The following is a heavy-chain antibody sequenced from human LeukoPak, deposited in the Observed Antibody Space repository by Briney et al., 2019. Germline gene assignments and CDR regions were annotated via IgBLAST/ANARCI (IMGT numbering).Heavy chain of an antibody. CDR1: GFTVSSNY. CDR2: ISGSGGST. CDR3: AKDVGVVPAASAAY. Sequence: PGGSLRLSCAASGFTVSSNYMSWVRQAPGKGLEWVSAISGSGGSTYYADSVKGRFTISRDNSKNTLYLQMNSLRAEDTAVYYCAKDVGVVPAASAAYWGQGTLVTVSS. D-gene: IGHD2-2*01. J-gene: IGHJ4*02. V-gene: IGHV3-23*01.